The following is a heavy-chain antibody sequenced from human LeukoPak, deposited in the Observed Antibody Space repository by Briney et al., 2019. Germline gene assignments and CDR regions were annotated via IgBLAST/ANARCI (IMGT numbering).Heavy chain of an antibody. J-gene: IGHJ4*02. V-gene: IGHV3-21*01. D-gene: IGHD6-13*01. CDR3: AKDSHSWSRDY. CDR1: GFTFGSYS. CDR2: IDSNSNFM. Sequence: PGGSLRLSCAASGFTFGSYSRTGFRKAPGKELNWVSLIDSNSNFMNYADSVKGRFTISRDNAKKSLYLEMNSLRAEDTAVYYCAKDSHSWSRDYWGQGTLVTVSS.